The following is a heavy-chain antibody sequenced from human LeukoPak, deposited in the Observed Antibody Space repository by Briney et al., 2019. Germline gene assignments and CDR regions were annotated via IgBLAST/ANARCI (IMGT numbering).Heavy chain of an antibody. CDR2: IYTSGST. Sequence: SETLSLTCTVSGASISSYYWSWIRQPAGKGLEWIGRIYTSGSTNYNPSLKSRVTMSVDTSKNQFSLKLSSVTAADTAVYYCARINSSGYYYYFDYWGQGTLVTVSS. V-gene: IGHV4-4*07. CDR1: GASISSYY. D-gene: IGHD3-22*01. CDR3: ARINSSGYYYYFDY. J-gene: IGHJ4*02.